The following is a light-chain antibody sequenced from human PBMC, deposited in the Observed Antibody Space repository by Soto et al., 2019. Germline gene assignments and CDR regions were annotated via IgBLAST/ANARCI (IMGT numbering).Light chain of an antibody. Sequence: QSVLTQPASVSGSPGQSITISCTGTSSDVGGYNYVSWYQQHPGKAPKLMIYEVSNRPSGVSNRFSGSKSGNTASLTISRLQAEDEADYYCSSYTSSSTLLYVFGTGTKLTVL. CDR2: EVS. CDR1: SSDVGGYNY. V-gene: IGLV2-14*01. CDR3: SSYTSSSTLLYV. J-gene: IGLJ1*01.